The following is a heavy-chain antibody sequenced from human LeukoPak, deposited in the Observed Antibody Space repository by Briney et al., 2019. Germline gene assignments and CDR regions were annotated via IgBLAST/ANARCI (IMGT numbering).Heavy chain of an antibody. CDR2: IYVTGST. D-gene: IGHD3-10*01. J-gene: IGHJ4*02. CDR1: GASISSYY. Sequence: TASETLSLTCTVSGASISSYYWSWIGQPAGKALEWIGRIYVTGSTTYNPSLESRVTMSLDTSKNHFSLKLRSVTAADTAVYYCARDMYYYGSGSYRFDYWGQGTLVTVSS. V-gene: IGHV4-4*07. CDR3: ARDMYYYGSGSYRFDY.